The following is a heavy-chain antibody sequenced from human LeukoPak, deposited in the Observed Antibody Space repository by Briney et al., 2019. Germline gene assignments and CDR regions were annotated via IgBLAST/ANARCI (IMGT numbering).Heavy chain of an antibody. D-gene: IGHD3-16*01. J-gene: IGHJ5*02. Sequence: ASVKVSCKASGYTFTGYYMYWVRQAPGQGLEWMGWINPNSGGTNYAQKFQGRVTMTRDTSISTAYMELSRLRSDDTAVYYCARDLGGYLVSWFDPWGQGTLVTVSS. CDR2: INPNSGGT. V-gene: IGHV1-2*02. CDR3: ARDLGGYLVSWFDP. CDR1: GYTFTGYY.